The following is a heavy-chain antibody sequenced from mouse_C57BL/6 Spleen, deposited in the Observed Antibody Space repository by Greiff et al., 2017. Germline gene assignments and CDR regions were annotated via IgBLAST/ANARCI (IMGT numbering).Heavy chain of an antibody. CDR2: IYPGDGDT. Sequence: QVQLQQSGAELVKPGASVKISCKASGYAFSSYWMNWVKQRPGKGLEWIGQIYPGDGDTNYNGKFKGKATLTADKSSSTAYMQLSSLTSEDSAVYFCARTGLLRDYFDYWGQGTTLTVSS. J-gene: IGHJ2*01. V-gene: IGHV1-80*01. CDR3: ARTGLLRDYFDY. D-gene: IGHD3-1*01. CDR1: GYAFSSYW.